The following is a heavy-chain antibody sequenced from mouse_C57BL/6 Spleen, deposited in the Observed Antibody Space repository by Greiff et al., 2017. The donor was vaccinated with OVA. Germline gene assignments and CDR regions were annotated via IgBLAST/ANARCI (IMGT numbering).Heavy chain of an antibody. D-gene: IGHD1-1*01. Sequence: VQLQQSGPELVKPGASVKISCKASGYAFSSSWMNWVKQRPGKGLEWIGRIYPGDGDTNYNGKFKGKATLTADKSSSTAYMQLSSLTSEDSAVYFCARRDYGRDWYFDVWGTGTTVTVSS. J-gene: IGHJ1*03. CDR3: ARRDYGRDWYFDV. V-gene: IGHV1-82*01. CDR2: IYPGDGDT. CDR1: GYAFSSSW.